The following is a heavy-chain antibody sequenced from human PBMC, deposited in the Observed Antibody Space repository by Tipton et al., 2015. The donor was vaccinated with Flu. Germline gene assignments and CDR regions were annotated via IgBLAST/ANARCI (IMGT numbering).Heavy chain of an antibody. Sequence: TLSLTCTVSGGSISSFYWSWIRQPPGKGLEWIGYIYYGGSTNYNPSLKSRVTISVDTSKNQFSLKLSSVTAADTAVYYCARDGGIVGVKGGMDVWGQGTTVTVSS. V-gene: IGHV4-59*01. CDR2: IYYGGST. J-gene: IGHJ6*02. CDR1: GGSISSFY. D-gene: IGHD1-26*01. CDR3: ARDGGIVGVKGGMDV.